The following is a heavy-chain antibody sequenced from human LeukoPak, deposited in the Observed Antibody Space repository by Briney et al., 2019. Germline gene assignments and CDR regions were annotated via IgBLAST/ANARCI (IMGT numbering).Heavy chain of an antibody. CDR3: ARLHYRPPGLTNYYDSSGYYYSWFDP. J-gene: IGHJ5*02. V-gene: IGHV1-18*01. CDR1: GYTFTSYG. D-gene: IGHD3-22*01. Sequence: ASVKVSCKASGYTFTSYGISWVRQAPGQGLEWMGWISAYNGNTNYAQKLQGSVTMTPEPSTSTAYMELRSLRSDDTAVYYCARLHYRPPGLTNYYDSSGYYYSWFDPWGQGTLVTVSS. CDR2: ISAYNGNT.